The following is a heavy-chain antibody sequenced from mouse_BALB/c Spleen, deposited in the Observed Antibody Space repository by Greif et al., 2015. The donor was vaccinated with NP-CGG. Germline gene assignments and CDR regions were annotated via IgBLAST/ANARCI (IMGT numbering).Heavy chain of an antibody. D-gene: IGHD2-14*01. CDR3: HVRRDYYAMDY. J-gene: IGHJ4*01. CDR1: GFNIKDTY. V-gene: IGHV14-3*02. Sequence: VQLQQSGAELVKPGASVKLSCTASGFNIKDTYMHWVKQRPEQGLEWIGRIDPANGNTKYDPKFQGKATITADTSSNTAYLQLSSLTSEDTAVYYCHVRRDYYAMDYWGQGTAVTVSS. CDR2: IDPANGNT.